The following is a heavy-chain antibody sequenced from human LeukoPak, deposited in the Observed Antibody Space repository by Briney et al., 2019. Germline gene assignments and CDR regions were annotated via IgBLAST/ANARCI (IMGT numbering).Heavy chain of an antibody. CDR3: ARGDDAFDF. CDR2: ISTYNGNT. CDR1: GYTFTSYG. V-gene: IGHV1-18*01. J-gene: IGHJ3*01. Sequence: ASVKVSCKASGYTFTSYGFSWVRQAPGQGLEWMGWISTYNGNTNYIQKLQGRVTVTTDTSTSTIYMELRSLRSDDTAVYYCARGDDAFDFWGQGTMVTVSS.